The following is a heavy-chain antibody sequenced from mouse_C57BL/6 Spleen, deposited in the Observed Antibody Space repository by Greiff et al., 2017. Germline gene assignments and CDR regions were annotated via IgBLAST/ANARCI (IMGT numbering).Heavy chain of an antibody. D-gene: IGHD1-1*02. CDR2: IDPSDSYT. CDR3: ARGSGGNYFDY. Sequence: VQLQQPGAELVMPGASVKLSCKASGYTFTSYWMHWVKQRPGQGLEWIGEIDPSDSYTNYNQKFKGKSTLTVDKSSSTAYMQLSSLTSEDSAVYYCARGSGGNYFDYWGQGTTLTVSS. CDR1: GYTFTSYW. V-gene: IGHV1-69*01. J-gene: IGHJ2*01.